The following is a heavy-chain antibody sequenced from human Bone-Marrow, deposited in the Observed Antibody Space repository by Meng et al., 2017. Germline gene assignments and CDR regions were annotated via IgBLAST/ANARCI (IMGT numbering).Heavy chain of an antibody. CDR3: ARDSPLGEADY. CDR1: GFTFSNSW. J-gene: IGHJ4*02. Sequence: GESLKISCIASGFTFSNSWMHWVRQVPGKGLVWVSRISSGGSTTTYSDSVKGRFTISRDNSKKTLYLQMNSLRAEDTAVYYCARDSPLGEADYWGQGTLVTVSS. D-gene: IGHD3-10*01. V-gene: IGHV3-74*03. CDR2: ISSGGSTT.